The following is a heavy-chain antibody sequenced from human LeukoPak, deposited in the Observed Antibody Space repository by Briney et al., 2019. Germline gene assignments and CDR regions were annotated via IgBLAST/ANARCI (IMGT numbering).Heavy chain of an antibody. Sequence: GRSLRLSCAASGFTISDYGMHWVRQAPGKGLEWVAVLRYDGSNKDYGDSVKGRFTISRDNSENTLNLQMNSLRAEDTAVYYCAGYSSSDSDYWGQGTLVTVSS. CDR2: LRYDGSNK. D-gene: IGHD6-13*01. V-gene: IGHV3-33*01. CDR1: GFTISDYG. CDR3: AGYSSSDSDY. J-gene: IGHJ4*02.